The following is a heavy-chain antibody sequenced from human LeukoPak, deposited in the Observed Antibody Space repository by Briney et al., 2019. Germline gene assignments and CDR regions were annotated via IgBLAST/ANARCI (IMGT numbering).Heavy chain of an antibody. CDR3: ARVGKFNRRTTKAFDY. CDR1: GGSFSGYY. D-gene: IGHD4-17*01. CDR2: INHSGST. Sequence: SETLSLTCAVYGGSFSGYYWSWIRQPPGKGLEWIGEINHSGSTNYNPSLKSRVTISVDTSKNQFSLKLSSVTAADTAVYYCARVGKFNRRTTKAFDYWGQGTLVTVSS. J-gene: IGHJ4*02. V-gene: IGHV4-34*01.